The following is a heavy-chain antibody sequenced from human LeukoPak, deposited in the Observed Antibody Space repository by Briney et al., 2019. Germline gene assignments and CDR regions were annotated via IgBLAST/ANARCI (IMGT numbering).Heavy chain of an antibody. Sequence: ASVKVSCKTSGYTFINYDINWVRQATGQGLEWMGWMNPKSGNTGSAQRFQGRVTMTRDTSISTAYMELSSLASEDTAVYYCARVPLRSIAVGYYGMDVWGQGTTVTVSS. CDR2: MNPKSGNT. CDR3: ARVPLRSIAVGYYGMDV. V-gene: IGHV1-8*01. J-gene: IGHJ6*02. D-gene: IGHD6-6*01. CDR1: GYTFINYD.